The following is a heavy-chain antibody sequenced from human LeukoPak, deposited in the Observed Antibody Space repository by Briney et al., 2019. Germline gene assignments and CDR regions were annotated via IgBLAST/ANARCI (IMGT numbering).Heavy chain of an antibody. CDR2: IYYSGST. Sequence: SETLSLTCTVSGGSISSGGYYWSWIRQPPGKGLEWIGYIYYSGSTYYNPSLRSRVTISVDTSKNQFSLKLSSVTAADTAVYYCARGSYGSGRWFDPWGQGTLVTVSS. D-gene: IGHD3-10*01. CDR1: GGSISSGGYY. CDR3: ARGSYGSGRWFDP. J-gene: IGHJ5*02. V-gene: IGHV4-31*03.